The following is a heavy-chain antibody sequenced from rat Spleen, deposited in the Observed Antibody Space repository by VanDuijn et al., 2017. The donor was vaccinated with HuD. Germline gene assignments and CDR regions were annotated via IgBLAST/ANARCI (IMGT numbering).Heavy chain of an antibody. CDR1: GFTFSTAA. CDR3: TAVLNCGDY. J-gene: IGHJ2*01. CDR2: IRTKPNNYAT. Sequence: VQLVESGGGLVQPKESLKISCAASGFTFSTAAMYWVRQAPGKGLEWVARIRTKPNNYATYYADSVKGRFTISRDDSKSMVYLQMDNLKTEETAMYYCTAVLNCGDYWGQGVMVTVSS. D-gene: IGHD1-11*01. V-gene: IGHV10-5*01.